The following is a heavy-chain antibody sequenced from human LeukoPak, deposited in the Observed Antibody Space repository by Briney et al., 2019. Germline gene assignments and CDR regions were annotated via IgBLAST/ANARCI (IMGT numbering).Heavy chain of an antibody. V-gene: IGHV3-23*01. CDR3: AKDLTGYCSGGSCYTNWFDP. CDR1: GFTFSSYA. Sequence: GGSLRLSCAASGFTFSSYAMSWVRQASGKGLEWVSAISGSGGSTYYADSVKGRFTISRDNSKNTLYLQVNSLRAEDTAVYYCAKDLTGYCSGGSCYTNWFDPWGQGTLVTVSS. CDR2: ISGSGGST. J-gene: IGHJ5*02. D-gene: IGHD2-15*01.